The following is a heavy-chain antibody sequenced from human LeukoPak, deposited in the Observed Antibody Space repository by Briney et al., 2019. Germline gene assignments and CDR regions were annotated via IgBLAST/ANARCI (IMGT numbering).Heavy chain of an antibody. D-gene: IGHD2-15*01. CDR3: ARDPYCSGGSCYQG. CDR2: ISSGGNT. V-gene: IGHV3-66*01. Sequence: GGSLRLSCAASGFTFSSYAMHWVRQAPGKGLEWVSIISSGGNTYYADTVKGRFTISRDNSKNTLYLQMHGLRVEDTAVYYCARDPYCSGGSCYQGWGQGTLVTVSS. J-gene: IGHJ4*02. CDR1: GFTFSSYA.